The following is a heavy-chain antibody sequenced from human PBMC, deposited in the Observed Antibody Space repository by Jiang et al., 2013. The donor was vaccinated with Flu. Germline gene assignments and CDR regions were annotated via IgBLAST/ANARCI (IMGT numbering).Heavy chain of an antibody. CDR3: AKDYFKPYYYGSGSGYGMDV. CDR1: GFTFSSYG. J-gene: IGHJ6*02. D-gene: IGHD3-10*01. Sequence: VQLLESGGGVVQPGGSLRLSCAASGFTFSSYGMHWVRQAPGKGLEWVAFIRYDGSNKYYADSVKGRFTISRDNSKNTLYLQMNSLRAEDTAVYYCAKDYFKPYYYGSGSGYGMDVWGQGTTVTVSS. CDR2: IRYDGSNK. V-gene: IGHV3-30*02.